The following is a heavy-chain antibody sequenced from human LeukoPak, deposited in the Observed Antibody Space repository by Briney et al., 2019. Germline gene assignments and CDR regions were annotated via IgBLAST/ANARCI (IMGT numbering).Heavy chain of an antibody. J-gene: IGHJ3*02. CDR1: GGSISSYY. Sequence: SETLSLTCTVSGGSISSYYWSWIRQPPGKGLEWIGYIYYSGSTNYNPSLKSRVTISVDTSKNQFSLKLSSVTAADTAVYYCARFPPVVKAFDIWGQGTMVTVSS. V-gene: IGHV4-59*08. CDR2: IYYSGST. D-gene: IGHD2-21*01. CDR3: ARFPPVVKAFDI.